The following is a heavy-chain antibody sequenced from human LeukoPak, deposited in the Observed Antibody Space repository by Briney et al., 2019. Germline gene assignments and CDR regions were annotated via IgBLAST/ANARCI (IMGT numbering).Heavy chain of an antibody. Sequence: SETLSLTCAVSGGSISSSNWWSWVRQPPGKGLEWIGEIYHSGSTNYNPSLKSRVTISVDKSKNQFSLKLSSVTAADTAVYYCARDLGYYDSSGYSRYWYFDLWGRGTLVTVSS. V-gene: IGHV4-4*02. CDR3: ARDLGYYDSSGYSRYWYFDL. J-gene: IGHJ2*01. D-gene: IGHD3-22*01. CDR2: IYHSGST. CDR1: GGSISSSNW.